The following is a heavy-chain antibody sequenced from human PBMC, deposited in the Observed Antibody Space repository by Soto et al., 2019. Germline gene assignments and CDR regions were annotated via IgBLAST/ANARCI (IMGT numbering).Heavy chain of an antibody. D-gene: IGHD2-21*02. CDR1: GGSISSSNW. V-gene: IGHV4-4*02. Sequence: SETLSLTCAVSGGSISSSNWWSWVRQPPGKGLEWIGEIYHSGSTNYNPSLKSRVTISVDKSKNQFSLKLSSVTAADTAVYYCARRDGGGDWEEEDYWGQGTLVTVSS. CDR2: IYHSGST. J-gene: IGHJ4*02. CDR3: ARRDGGGDWEEEDY.